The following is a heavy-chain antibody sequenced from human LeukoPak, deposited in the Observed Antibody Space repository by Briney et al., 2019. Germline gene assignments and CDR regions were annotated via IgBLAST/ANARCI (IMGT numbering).Heavy chain of an antibody. D-gene: IGHD3-16*01. Sequence: ASVKVSCKASGCTFTSYGISWVRQAPGQGLEWMGWISAYNGNTNYAQKLQGRVTMTTDTSTSTAYMELRSLRSDDTAVYYCARDKDNWGVFDYWGQGTLVTVSS. CDR3: ARDKDNWGVFDY. J-gene: IGHJ4*02. CDR2: ISAYNGNT. V-gene: IGHV1-18*01. CDR1: GCTFTSYG.